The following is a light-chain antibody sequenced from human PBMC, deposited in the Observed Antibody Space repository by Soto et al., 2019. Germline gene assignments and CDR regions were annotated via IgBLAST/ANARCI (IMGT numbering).Light chain of an antibody. V-gene: IGKV1-5*01. Sequence: DIQMTQSPSTLSGSVGDRVTITCRASQSISTWLAWYQQKPGKAPKLLIYDASSLESGVPSRFSGSGSGTDFTLTISCLQSEDFATYYCQQYYSFPRTFGQGTRLEIK. CDR3: QQYYSFPRT. J-gene: IGKJ5*01. CDR1: QSISTW. CDR2: DAS.